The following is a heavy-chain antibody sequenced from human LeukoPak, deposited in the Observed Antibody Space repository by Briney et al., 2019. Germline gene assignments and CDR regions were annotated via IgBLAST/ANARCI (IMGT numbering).Heavy chain of an antibody. D-gene: IGHD2-15*01. V-gene: IGHV1-18*01. J-gene: IGHJ4*02. CDR1: GYTFTSYG. Sequence: ASVKVSCKASGYTFTSYGISWVRQAPGQGLEWMGWISAYNGNTNYAQKLQGRVTMTTDTSTSTAYMELRSLRSDDTAVYYCARENDIVVVVAATPLDYWGQGTLVTVSS. CDR3: ARENDIVVVVAATPLDY. CDR2: ISAYNGNT.